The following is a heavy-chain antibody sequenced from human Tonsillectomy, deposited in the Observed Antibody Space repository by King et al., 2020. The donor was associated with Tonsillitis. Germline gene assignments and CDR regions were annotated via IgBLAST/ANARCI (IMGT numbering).Heavy chain of an antibody. CDR2: IRSKDYGATA. V-gene: IGHV3-49*03. CDR3: TRDPWWDRG. Sequence: VQLVESGGGLVQPGRSLRLSCTASGFTFGNYAMGWFRQAPGKGLEWVGFIRSKDYGATAEYAASVKGRFTISRDDSKSIAYLQMNSLKTEDTAIYYCTRDPWWDRGGGQGTLVTVSS. CDR1: GFTFGNYA. J-gene: IGHJ4*02. D-gene: IGHD2-8*02.